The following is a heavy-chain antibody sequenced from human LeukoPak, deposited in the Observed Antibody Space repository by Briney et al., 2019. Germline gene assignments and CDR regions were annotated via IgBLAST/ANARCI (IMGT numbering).Heavy chain of an antibody. J-gene: IGHJ4*02. CDR3: AREGYYGSGSPPSLYFDY. V-gene: IGHV3-30-3*01. CDR2: TSSDLNVK. D-gene: IGHD3-10*01. CDR1: GFTFSSYA. Sequence: GGSLRLSCAASGFTFSSYAIHWVRQAPGKGLEWVAVTSSDLNVKLYADSVKGRFTISRDNSRSTLYLQMNSLRPEDTAIYYCAREGYYGSGSPPSLYFDYWGQGTLVTVSS.